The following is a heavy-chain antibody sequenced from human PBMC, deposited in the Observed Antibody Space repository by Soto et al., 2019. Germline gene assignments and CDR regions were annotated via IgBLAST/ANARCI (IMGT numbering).Heavy chain of an antibody. D-gene: IGHD3-22*01. CDR3: ARGYDSSGYYQGPEYFQH. CDR2: INAGNGNT. V-gene: IGHV1-3*01. CDR1: GYTFTNYA. J-gene: IGHJ1*01. Sequence: ASVKVSCKASGYTFTNYAMHWVRQAPGQRLEWMGWINAGNGNTKYSQKFQGRVTITRDTSASTAYMELSSLRADDTAVYYCARGYDSSGYYQGPEYFQHWGQGTLVTVSS.